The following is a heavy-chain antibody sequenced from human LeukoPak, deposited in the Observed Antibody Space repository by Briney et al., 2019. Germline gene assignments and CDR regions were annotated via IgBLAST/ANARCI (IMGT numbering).Heavy chain of an antibody. CDR2: VYPEDGET. Sequence: ATVKLSCKVSGYTFTDYYVHWVRQAPGKGLEWMGLVYPEDGETIYAENFQGRVTITADTSTDTAYMELSSLRSEDTAVYYCATEGTIFGGEFDYWGQGTLVTVSS. D-gene: IGHD3-3*01. CDR1: GYTFTDYY. J-gene: IGHJ4*02. V-gene: IGHV1-69-2*01. CDR3: ATEGTIFGGEFDY.